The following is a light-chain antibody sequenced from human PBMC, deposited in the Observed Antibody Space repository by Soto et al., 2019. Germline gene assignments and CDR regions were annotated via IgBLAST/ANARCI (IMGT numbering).Light chain of an antibody. V-gene: IGKV3-15*01. CDR3: QQYNNWPPIT. CDR1: QSVSSN. CDR2: GAS. Sequence: VMPQSPSTLSVSPGERSTLSCISSQSVSSNLAWYQQKPGQAPRLLIYGASTRATGIPARFSGSGSGTEFTLTISSLQSEDFAVYYCQQYNNWPPITFGQGTRLEIK. J-gene: IGKJ5*01.